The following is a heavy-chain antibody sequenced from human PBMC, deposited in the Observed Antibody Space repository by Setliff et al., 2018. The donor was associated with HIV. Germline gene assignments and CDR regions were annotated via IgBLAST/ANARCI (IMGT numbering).Heavy chain of an antibody. CDR1: GYSFSNYW. Sequence: HGESLKISCKGSGYSFSNYWIGWVRQMPGKGLEWMGIVYPGDSDTRYSPSFEGQVTISADKSISTAYRQWSRLKTSDSAMYYCARLLNGYTSYDYYYIDGWGKGTTVTVSS. CDR3: ARLLNGYTSYDYYYIDG. CDR2: VYPGDSDT. J-gene: IGHJ6*03. V-gene: IGHV5-51*01. D-gene: IGHD5-12*01.